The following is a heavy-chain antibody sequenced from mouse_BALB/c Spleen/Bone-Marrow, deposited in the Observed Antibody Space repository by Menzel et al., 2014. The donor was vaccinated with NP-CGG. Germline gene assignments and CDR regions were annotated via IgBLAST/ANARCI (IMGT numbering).Heavy chain of an antibody. CDR3: ARGGISIDY. CDR1: GYAFSIYW. CDR2: IYPGDDDT. Sequence: QVQLQQSGAELVRPGSSVKISCKASGYAFSIYWMSWVKQRPGQGLEWIGQIYPGDDDTDYNGKFKGKATLTADRSSSTAYMQLNSLTSEDSAVYFCARGGISIDYWGQGTTLTVSS. V-gene: IGHV1-80*01. J-gene: IGHJ2*01.